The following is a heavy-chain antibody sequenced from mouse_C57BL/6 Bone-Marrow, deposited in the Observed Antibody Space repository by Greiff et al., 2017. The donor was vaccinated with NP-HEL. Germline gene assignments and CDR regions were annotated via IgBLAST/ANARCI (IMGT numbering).Heavy chain of an antibody. CDR1: GYTFTSYW. CDR3: ARDWDYFDY. CDR2: IDPSDSYT. V-gene: IGHV1-50*01. J-gene: IGHJ2*01. D-gene: IGHD4-1*01. Sequence: QVQLQQPGAELVKPGASVKLSCKASGYTFTSYWMQWVKQRPGQGLEWIGEIDPSDSYTNYNQKFKGKATLTVDTSSSTAYMQLSSLTSEDSAVCYCARDWDYFDYWGQGTTLTVSS.